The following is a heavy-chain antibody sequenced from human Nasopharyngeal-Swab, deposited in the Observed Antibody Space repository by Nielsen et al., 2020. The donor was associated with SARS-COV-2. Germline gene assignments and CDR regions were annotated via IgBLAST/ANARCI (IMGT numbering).Heavy chain of an antibody. Sequence: VRQAPGKGLEWVALISYDGSKRYFADSMKGRFSTSRDKIKNMLYLQMDSLRADDTAVYYCAKDHFYDSGTYDRLYFDFWGQGTLVTVSS. V-gene: IGHV3-30*18. J-gene: IGHJ4*02. CDR3: AKDHFYDSGTYDRLYFDF. D-gene: IGHD3-10*01. CDR2: ISYDGSKR.